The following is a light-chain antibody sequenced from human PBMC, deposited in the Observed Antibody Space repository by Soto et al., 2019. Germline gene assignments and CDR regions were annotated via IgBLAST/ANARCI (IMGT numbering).Light chain of an antibody. CDR2: KVS. Sequence: DVVMTQSPLSLPVTLGQPASISCRSSQSLVRSDGNTYLNWFQQRPGQSPRRLIYKVSNRDSGVPDRFSGSGSGTDFTLKIRSVETEDVGIYYCMQGTNPFTFGQGTRLEIK. V-gene: IGKV2-30*02. CDR3: MQGTNPFT. CDR1: QSLVRSDGNTY. J-gene: IGKJ5*01.